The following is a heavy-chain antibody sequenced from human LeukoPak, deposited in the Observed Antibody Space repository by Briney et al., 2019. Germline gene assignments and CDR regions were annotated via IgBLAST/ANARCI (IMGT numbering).Heavy chain of an antibody. CDR3: AKRLRNSGSSIYYFDY. J-gene: IGHJ4*02. Sequence: GGSLRLSCAASGFTFNSYAMSWVRQAPGKGLEWVSAISGSGGSTYYADSVKGRFTISRDNSKNTLYLQMNSLRAEDTAVYYCAKRLRNSGSSIYYFDYWGQGTLATVSS. V-gene: IGHV3-23*01. CDR2: ISGSGGST. CDR1: GFTFNSYA. D-gene: IGHD3-10*01.